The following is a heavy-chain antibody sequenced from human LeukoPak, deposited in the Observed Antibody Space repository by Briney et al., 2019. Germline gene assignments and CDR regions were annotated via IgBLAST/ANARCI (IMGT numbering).Heavy chain of an antibody. D-gene: IGHD6-6*01. J-gene: IGHJ4*02. V-gene: IGHV3-30*04. CDR1: GFSFSNYA. Sequence: PGGSLRLSCAASGFSFSNYAMHWVRQAPGKGLEWVAFISYDGSNKYYADSVKGRFTISRDNSKYTLDLQMNSLRAEDTAVYYCAKNRRTPSNIAARRATSFDYWGQGTLVTVSS. CDR2: ISYDGSNK. CDR3: AKNRRTPSNIAARRATSFDY.